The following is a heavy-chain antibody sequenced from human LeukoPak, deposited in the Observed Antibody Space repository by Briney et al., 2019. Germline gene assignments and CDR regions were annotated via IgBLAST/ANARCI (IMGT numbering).Heavy chain of an antibody. CDR3: ARTVAPAHFDY. CDR1: GGSISSYY. Sequence: SETLSLTYTVSGGSISSYYWSWIRQPPGKGLEWIGYIYYSGSTNYNPSLKSRVTISVDTSKNQFSLKLSSVTAADTAVYYCARTVAPAHFDYWGQGTLVTVSS. J-gene: IGHJ4*02. CDR2: IYYSGST. D-gene: IGHD2-21*01. V-gene: IGHV4-59*01.